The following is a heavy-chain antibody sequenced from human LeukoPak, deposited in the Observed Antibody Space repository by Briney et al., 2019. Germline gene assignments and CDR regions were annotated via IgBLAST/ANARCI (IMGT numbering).Heavy chain of an antibody. CDR3: ARVGCRGGSCSSRGGSYYGMDV. Sequence: GGSLRLSCAASGFTFSSYAMSWVRQAPGKGLEWVSAISGSGGSTYYADSVKGRFTISRDNGKNALFLQMNSLRAEDTAVYYCARVGCRGGSCSSRGGSYYGMDVWGQGTTVTVSS. D-gene: IGHD2-15*01. CDR1: GFTFSSYA. J-gene: IGHJ6*02. V-gene: IGHV3-23*01. CDR2: ISGSGGST.